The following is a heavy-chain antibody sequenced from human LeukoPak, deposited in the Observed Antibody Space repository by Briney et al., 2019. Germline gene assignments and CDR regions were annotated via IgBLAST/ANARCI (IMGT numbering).Heavy chain of an antibody. Sequence: GGSLRLSCAASGVSFRGHWMSWVRQAPGKGLEWVANIKPDGSERRYVDSVKGRFTTSRDDAKNSVYLEMYSLRAEDMAVYYCARERWTTSGYYFDYWGQGTLVTVSS. D-gene: IGHD5-24*01. CDR3: ARERWTTSGYYFDY. V-gene: IGHV3-7*01. CDR1: GVSFRGHW. J-gene: IGHJ4*02. CDR2: IKPDGSER.